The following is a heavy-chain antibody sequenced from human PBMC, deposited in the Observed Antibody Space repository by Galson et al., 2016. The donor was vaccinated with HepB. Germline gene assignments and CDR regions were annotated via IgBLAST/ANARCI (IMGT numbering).Heavy chain of an antibody. Sequence: SLRLSCAASGFTLSDYVFHWVRQAPGKGLEWVAVISDDGVTKHYTDSVKGRFTISRDNSNNTLYLQMNSLRPDDTALYYCTSLGTWGQGTLVTVSS. CDR1: GFTLSDYV. CDR3: TSLGT. J-gene: IGHJ5*02. V-gene: IGHV3-30-3*01. CDR2: ISDDGVTK. D-gene: IGHD1-26*01.